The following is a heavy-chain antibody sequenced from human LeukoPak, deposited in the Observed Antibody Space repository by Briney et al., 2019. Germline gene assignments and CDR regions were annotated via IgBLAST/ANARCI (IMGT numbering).Heavy chain of an antibody. CDR2: ISYDGSNK. Sequence: PGGSLRLSCAASGFTFSNAWMSWVRQAPGKGLEWVAVISYDGSNKYYADSVKGRFTISRDNSKNTLYLRMNSLRAEDTAVYYCAKDRRGYSYGPDYWGQGTLVTVSS. D-gene: IGHD5-18*01. J-gene: IGHJ4*02. V-gene: IGHV3-30*18. CDR3: AKDRRGYSYGPDY. CDR1: GFTFSNAW.